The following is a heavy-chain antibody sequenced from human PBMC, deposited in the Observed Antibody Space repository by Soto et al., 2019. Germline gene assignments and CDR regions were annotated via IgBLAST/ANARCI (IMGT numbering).Heavy chain of an antibody. J-gene: IGHJ6*02. CDR2: IIPILGIA. Sequence: QVQLVQSGAEVKKPGSSVKVSCKASGGTFSSYTISWVRQAPGQGLEWMGRIIPILGIANYAQKFQGRVTITADKSTRTAYMELSSLRSEDTAVYYCASMGYCSSTSCYGLHYYYYYGMDVWGQGTTVTVSS. CDR1: GGTFSSYT. V-gene: IGHV1-69*02. D-gene: IGHD2-2*01. CDR3: ASMGYCSSTSCYGLHYYYYYGMDV.